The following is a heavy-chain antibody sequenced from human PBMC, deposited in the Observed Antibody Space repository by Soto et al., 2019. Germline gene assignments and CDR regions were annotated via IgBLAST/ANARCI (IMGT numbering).Heavy chain of an antibody. CDR1: GYTFTSYA. CDR2: INAGNGNT. V-gene: IGHV1-3*01. CDR3: ASEIRYYGSGSYPPASDY. D-gene: IGHD3-10*01. Sequence: QVQLVQSGAEVKKPGASVKVSCKASGYTFTSYAMHWVRQAPGQRLERMGWINAGNGNTKYSQKFQGRVTITRDTSASTAYMELSSLRSEDTAVYYCASEIRYYGSGSYPPASDYWGQGTLVTVSS. J-gene: IGHJ4*02.